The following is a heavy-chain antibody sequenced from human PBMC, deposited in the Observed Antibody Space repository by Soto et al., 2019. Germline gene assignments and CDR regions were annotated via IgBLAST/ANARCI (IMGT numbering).Heavy chain of an antibody. V-gene: IGHV4-61*01. CDR1: GASVNSGNYY. CDR3: ARDRAAAIGYYYYYGMDV. D-gene: IGHD2-2*01. Sequence: QVQLQESGPGLVKPSETLSLTCTVSGASVNSGNYYWSWIRQPPGKGLEWIGYIYYSGSTNYNPPLKSRVTIALDTSKNQFALNLSSVTAADTAVYFCARDRAAAIGYYYYYGMDVWGQGTTVTVSS. CDR2: IYYSGST. J-gene: IGHJ6*02.